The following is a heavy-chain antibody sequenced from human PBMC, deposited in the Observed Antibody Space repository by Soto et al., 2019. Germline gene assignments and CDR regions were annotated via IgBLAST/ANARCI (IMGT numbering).Heavy chain of an antibody. V-gene: IGHV1-69*01. J-gene: IGHJ4*02. CDR3: AGSPELSYALNQLVITTLGFY. Sequence: QVQLVQSGAEVKKPGSSVKVSCKASGGTFSRFAFSWVRQAPGQGLEWMGGFIPVFGAANYAQKFQGRVTITADESTNTAYMELSSLKSEDTAVYYCAGSPELSYALNQLVITTLGFYWGQGTLVTVSS. CDR1: GGTFSRFA. CDR2: FIPVFGAA. D-gene: IGHD3-22*01.